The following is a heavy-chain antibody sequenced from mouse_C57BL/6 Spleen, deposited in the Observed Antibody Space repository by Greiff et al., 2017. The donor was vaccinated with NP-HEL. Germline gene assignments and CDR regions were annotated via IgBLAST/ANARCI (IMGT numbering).Heavy chain of an antibody. D-gene: IGHD1-1*01. CDR1: GFTFSSYT. V-gene: IGHV5-9*01. J-gene: IGHJ1*03. CDR3: ARHGNPFWYFAV. Sequence: VKLVESGGGLVKPGGSLKLSCAASGFTFSSYTMSWVRQTPETRLEWVATISGCGGNTYYPDSVKGRFTISRDNAKNTMYLQMSSLTSEDTALYYCARHGNPFWYFAVWGTGTTVTVSS. CDR2: ISGCGGNT.